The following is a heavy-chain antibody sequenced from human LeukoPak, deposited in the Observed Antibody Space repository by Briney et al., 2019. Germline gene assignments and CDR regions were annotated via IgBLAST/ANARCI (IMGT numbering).Heavy chain of an antibody. CDR1: GYTLTELS. D-gene: IGHD3-22*01. V-gene: IGHV1-24*01. CDR2: FDPEDGET. CDR3: ATGGYPYNWFGP. Sequence: ASVKVSCKVSGYTLTELSMHWVRQAPGKGLEWMGGFDPEDGETIYAQKFQGRVTMTEDTSTYTAYMELSSLRSEDAAVYYCATGGYPYNWFGPWGQGTLVTGSS. J-gene: IGHJ5*01.